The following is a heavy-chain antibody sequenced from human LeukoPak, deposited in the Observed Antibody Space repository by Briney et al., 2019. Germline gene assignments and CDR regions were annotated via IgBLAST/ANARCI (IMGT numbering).Heavy chain of an antibody. Sequence: GGSLRLSCAASGFMFNIYAMSWVRQAPGKGLEWVSGISGNGGSTYYADSVKGRFTISRDNSKNTLYLQVNSLRAGDTAVYYCAKGSGYSYGYFDYWGQGTLVTVSS. V-gene: IGHV3-23*01. D-gene: IGHD5-18*01. CDR3: AKGSGYSYGYFDY. CDR1: GFMFNIYA. CDR2: ISGNGGST. J-gene: IGHJ4*02.